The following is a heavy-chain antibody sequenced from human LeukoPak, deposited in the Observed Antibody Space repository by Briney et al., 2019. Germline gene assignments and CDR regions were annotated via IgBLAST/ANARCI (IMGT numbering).Heavy chain of an antibody. J-gene: IGHJ4*02. CDR1: GFTFSSYA. CDR3: ARESSIAAGVGDY. V-gene: IGHV3-23*01. D-gene: IGHD6-13*01. Sequence: GGSLRLSCAASGFTFSSYAMTWVRQAPGEGLEWVSSISGSGGSTYYADSVKGRFTISRDNAKNSLYLQMNSLRAEDTAVYYCARESSIAAGVGDYWGQGTLVTVSS. CDR2: ISGSGGST.